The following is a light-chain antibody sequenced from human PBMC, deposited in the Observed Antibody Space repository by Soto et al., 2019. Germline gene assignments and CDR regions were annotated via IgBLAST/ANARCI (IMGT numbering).Light chain of an antibody. V-gene: IGKV3-11*01. CDR2: DAS. CDR1: QSVSSY. J-gene: IGKJ1*01. CDR3: QQYNSYSRT. Sequence: EIVLTQSPATLSLSPGERDTLSCMASQSVSSYLAWYQQKPGQAPRLLIYDASNRATGIPARFSGSGSGTEFTLTISSLQPDDFATYYCQQYNSYSRTFGQGTQVEIK.